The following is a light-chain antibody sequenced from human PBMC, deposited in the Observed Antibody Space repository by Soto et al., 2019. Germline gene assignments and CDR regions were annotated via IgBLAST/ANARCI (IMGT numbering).Light chain of an antibody. CDR2: EVS. J-gene: IGLJ1*01. CDR1: SSDVGGYNY. V-gene: IGLV2-14*01. Sequence: QSALTQPASVSGSPGQSITISCTGTSSDVGGYNYVSWYQQHPGKAPKLMIYEVSNRPSGVSNRFSGSKSGNTASLTISGLQAEDESDYYCSSYTSSCTYVFGTGPNATVL. CDR3: SSYTSSCTYV.